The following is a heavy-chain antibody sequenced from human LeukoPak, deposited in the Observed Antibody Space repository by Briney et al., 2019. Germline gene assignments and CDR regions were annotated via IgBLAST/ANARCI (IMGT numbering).Heavy chain of an antibody. D-gene: IGHD1-14*01. Sequence: GGSLRLSCAAAGFTFSSYDMHWVRQPTGKGLEWVSGIGPTGDTYYTGSVKSRFTISRETAKNSLYLQMNSLTAGDTAVYYCARAELLDYNYYMDVWGKGTTVTVSS. CDR2: IGPTGDT. CDR1: GFTFSSYD. CDR3: ARAELLDYNYYMDV. V-gene: IGHV3-13*01. J-gene: IGHJ6*03.